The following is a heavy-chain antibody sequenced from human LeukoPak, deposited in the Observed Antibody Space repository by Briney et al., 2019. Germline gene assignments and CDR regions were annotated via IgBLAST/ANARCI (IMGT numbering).Heavy chain of an antibody. V-gene: IGHV3-23*01. J-gene: IGHJ4*02. D-gene: IGHD6-13*01. CDR3: ARMGIAAAGVDY. Sequence: GGSLRLSCAASGFTFSSYAMSWVRQAPGKGLEWVSAISGSGGSTYYADSVKGRFTISRDNAKNSLYLQIDSLSVEDTAVYYCARMGIAAAGVDYWGQGTLVTVSS. CDR2: ISGSGGST. CDR1: GFTFSSYA.